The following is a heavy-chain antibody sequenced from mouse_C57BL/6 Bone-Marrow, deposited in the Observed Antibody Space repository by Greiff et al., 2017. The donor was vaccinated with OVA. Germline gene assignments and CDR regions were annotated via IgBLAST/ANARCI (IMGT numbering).Heavy chain of an antibody. V-gene: IGHV1-69*01. Sequence: QVQLQQPGAELVMPGASVKLSCKASGYTFTSYWMHWVKQRPGQGLEWIGEIDPSDSYTNYNQKFKGKSTLTVDKSSSTAYMQLSSLTSEDSAVYYCAMTTVPYWYFDVWGTGTTVTVSS. J-gene: IGHJ1*03. CDR2: IDPSDSYT. D-gene: IGHD1-1*01. CDR3: AMTTVPYWYFDV. CDR1: GYTFTSYW.